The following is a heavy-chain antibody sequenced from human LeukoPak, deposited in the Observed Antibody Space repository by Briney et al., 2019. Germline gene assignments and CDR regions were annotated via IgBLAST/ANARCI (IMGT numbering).Heavy chain of an antibody. CDR2: IVVGSGNT. CDR1: GFTFTSSA. D-gene: IGHD2-2*02. CDR3: AADPFFEGYCSSTSCYNNAFDI. V-gene: IGHV1-58*01. J-gene: IGHJ3*02. Sequence: VASVKVSCKASGFTFTSSAVQWVRQARGQRLEWIGWIVVGSGNTNYAQKFQERVTITRDMSTSTAYMELSSLRSEDTAVYYCAADPFFEGYCSSTSCYNNAFDIWGQGTMVTVSS.